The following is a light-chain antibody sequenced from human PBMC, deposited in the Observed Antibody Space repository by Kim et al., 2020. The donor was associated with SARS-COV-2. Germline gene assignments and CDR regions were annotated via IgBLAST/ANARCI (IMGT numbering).Light chain of an antibody. CDR2: GAS. CDR3: HQYNIVPPLT. V-gene: IGKV3-15*01. J-gene: IGKJ3*01. CDR1: QSVGHN. Sequence: PGESATPSCRASQSVGHNLAWYRHKPGQAPRLVIYGASTRATGVPARFSGSGDGTEFTLTISSLQSEDFAVYYIHQYNIVPPLTFGPGTKVDIK.